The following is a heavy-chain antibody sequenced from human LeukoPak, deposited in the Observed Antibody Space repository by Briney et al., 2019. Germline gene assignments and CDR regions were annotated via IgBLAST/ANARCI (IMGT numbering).Heavy chain of an antibody. CDR1: GLTFHDYA. Sequence: GGSLRLSCVASGLTFHDYAMHWVRQAPGKGLEWVSLISADGGSTFYADSVRGRFSISRDNSKNSLYLQMNSLRTEDTAMYYCAKESGKFDYWGQGTLVAVSS. V-gene: IGHV3-43*02. CDR2: ISADGGST. J-gene: IGHJ4*02. CDR3: AKESGKFDY.